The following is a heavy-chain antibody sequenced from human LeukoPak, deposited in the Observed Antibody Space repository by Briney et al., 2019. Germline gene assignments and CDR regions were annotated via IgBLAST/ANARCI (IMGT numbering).Heavy chain of an antibody. D-gene: IGHD5-18*01. V-gene: IGHV1-18*01. CDR3: ARSRGSYGSYYFDY. CDR1: GYTFTSYG. CDR2: ISAYNGNT. Sequence: ASVKASCKASGYTFTSYGISWVRQAPGQGLEWMGWISAYNGNTNYAQKLQGRVTMTTDTSTSTAYMELRSLRSDDTAVYYCARSRGSYGSYYFDYWGQGTLVTVSS. J-gene: IGHJ4*02.